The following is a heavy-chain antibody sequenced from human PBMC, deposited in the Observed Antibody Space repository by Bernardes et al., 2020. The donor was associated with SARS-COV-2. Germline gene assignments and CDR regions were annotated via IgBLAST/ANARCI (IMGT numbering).Heavy chain of an antibody. CDR3: AKGDVLLWFGEKSDYYYSGMDV. D-gene: IGHD3-10*01. CDR2: ISGSGSNI. J-gene: IGHJ6*02. V-gene: IGHV3-23*01. Sequence: GALRLSCAASGFTFRNFGMSWVRQAPGKGLEWISGISGSGSNIYYADSAKGRFTISRDNSKNTLFLQMNILRAEDTAIYYCAKGDVLLWFGEKSDYYYSGMDVWGQGTTVTVSS. CDR1: GFTFRNFG.